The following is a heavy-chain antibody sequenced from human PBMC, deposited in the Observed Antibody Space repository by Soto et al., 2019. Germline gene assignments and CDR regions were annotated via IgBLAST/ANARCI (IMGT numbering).Heavy chain of an antibody. Sequence: EVQLVESGGGLVQPGGSLRLSCAASGFTFSTYWMHWVRQVRGKGLVWVSRINSDGSTTSYADSVKGRFTISRDNAKNTLFLQMNSLRAEDTAVYYCAGGVATLLAWGQGTLVTVSS. J-gene: IGHJ5*02. D-gene: IGHD5-12*01. V-gene: IGHV3-74*01. CDR1: GFTFSTYW. CDR2: INSDGSTT. CDR3: AGGVATLLA.